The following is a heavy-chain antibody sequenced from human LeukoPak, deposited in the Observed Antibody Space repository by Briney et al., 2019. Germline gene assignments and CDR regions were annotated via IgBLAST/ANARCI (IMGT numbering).Heavy chain of an antibody. CDR2: INHSEST. J-gene: IGHJ4*02. CDR1: GGSFSGYY. CDR3: ARGKYYYDSSGYYRYDY. Sequence: SETLSLTCAVYGGSFSGYYWSWIRQPPGKGLEWIGEINHSESTNYNPSLKSRVTISVDTSKNQFSLKLSSVTAADTAVYYCARGKYYYDSSGYYRYDYWGQGTLVTVSS. V-gene: IGHV4-34*01. D-gene: IGHD3-22*01.